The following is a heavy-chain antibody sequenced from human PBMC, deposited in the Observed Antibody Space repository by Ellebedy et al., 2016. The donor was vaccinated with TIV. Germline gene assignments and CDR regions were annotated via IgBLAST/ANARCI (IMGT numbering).Heavy chain of an antibody. J-gene: IGHJ3*02. CDR1: GGSISSRFYY. V-gene: IGHV4-39*07. Sequence: MPSETLSLTCTVSGGSISSRFYYWGWIRQPPEKGLEWIGNIYYSGSTYNNPSLKSRVSLSVDTSKNLFSLKLSSVTAADTAIYYCARALRDDYNYLAFDIWGQGTVVTVSS. D-gene: IGHD5-24*01. CDR3: ARALRDDYNYLAFDI. CDR2: IYYSGST.